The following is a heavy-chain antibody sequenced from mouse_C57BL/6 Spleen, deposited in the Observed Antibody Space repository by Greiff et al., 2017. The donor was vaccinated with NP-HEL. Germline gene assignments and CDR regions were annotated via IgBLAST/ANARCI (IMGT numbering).Heavy chain of an antibody. CDR2: ISYDGSN. CDR3: ASLYEDYAMDY. V-gene: IGHV3-6*01. CDR1: GYSITSGYY. D-gene: IGHD2-3*01. J-gene: IGHJ4*01. Sequence: EVKLQESGPGLVKPSQSLSLTCSVTGYSITSGYYWNWIRQFPGNKLEWMGYISYDGSNNYNPSLKNRISITRDTSKNQFFLKLNSVTTEDTATYYCASLYEDYAMDYWGQGTSVTVSS.